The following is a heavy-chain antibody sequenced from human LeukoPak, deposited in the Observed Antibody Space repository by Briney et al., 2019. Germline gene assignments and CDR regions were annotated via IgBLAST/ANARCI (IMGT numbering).Heavy chain of an antibody. CDR2: ISGSGGST. CDR1: GFTFSSYA. Sequence: GGSLRLSCAASGFTFSSYAMSWVRLAPGKGLEWVSAISGSGGSTYYADSVKGRFTISRDNSKNTLYLQMNSLRAEDTAVYYCAKDLKYQLLPYWGQGTLVTVSS. CDR3: AKDLKYQLLPY. J-gene: IGHJ4*02. D-gene: IGHD2-2*01. V-gene: IGHV3-23*01.